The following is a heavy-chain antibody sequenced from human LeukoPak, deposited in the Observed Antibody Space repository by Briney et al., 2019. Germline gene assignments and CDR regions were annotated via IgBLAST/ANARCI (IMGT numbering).Heavy chain of an antibody. CDR2: INHSGST. D-gene: IGHD6-6*01. V-gene: IGHV4-34*01. Sequence: SETLSLTCAVYGGSFSGYYWSWIRQPPGRGLEWIGEINHSGSTNYNPSLKSRVTISVDTSKNQFSLKLSSVTAADTAVYYCVRGSSIAARRWFDPRGQGTLVTVSS. CDR3: VRGSSIAARRWFDP. J-gene: IGHJ5*02. CDR1: GGSFSGYY.